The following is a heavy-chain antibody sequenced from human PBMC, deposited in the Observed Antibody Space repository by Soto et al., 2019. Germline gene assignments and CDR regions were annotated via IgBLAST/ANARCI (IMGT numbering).Heavy chain of an antibody. J-gene: IGHJ5*02. CDR3: ARARGGDSGDYASLFDR. V-gene: IGHV4-59*06. Sequence: TSETLSLTCTVSGGSISRYYWSWIRQPPGKGLEWIGYIHDSGNTYYNPSLKSRVTISLDTSKNQFSLKVTSMTAADTAVYFCARARGGDSGDYASLFDRWGQGNLVTVSS. CDR1: GGSISRYY. D-gene: IGHD4-17*01. CDR2: IHDSGNT.